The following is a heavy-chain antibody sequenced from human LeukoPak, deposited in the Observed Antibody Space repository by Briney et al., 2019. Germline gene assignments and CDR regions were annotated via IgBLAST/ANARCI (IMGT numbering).Heavy chain of an antibody. D-gene: IGHD3-22*01. CDR2: ISSSGSTI. J-gene: IGHJ4*02. Sequence: GGSLRLSCAASGFTFSSYEMNWVRQAPGKGLEWVSYISSSGSTIYYADSVKGRFTISRDNSKNTLYLQMNSLRAEDTAVYYCARGYYDSSGYYYVDLPTYYFDYWGQGTLVTVPS. CDR3: ARGYYDSSGYYYVDLPTYYFDY. CDR1: GFTFSSYE. V-gene: IGHV3-48*03.